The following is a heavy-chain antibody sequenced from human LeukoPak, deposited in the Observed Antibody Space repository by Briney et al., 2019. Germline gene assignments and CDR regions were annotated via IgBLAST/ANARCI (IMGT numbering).Heavy chain of an antibody. CDR3: ARGRKGVTAMVAFYYYYYMDV. CDR1: GGTFSSYA. CDR2: IIPIFGTA. D-gene: IGHD5-18*01. Sequence: SVKVSCKASGGTFSSYAISWVRQAPGQGLEWMGGIIPIFGTANYAQKFQGRVTITADKSTSTAYMELSSLRSEDTAVYYCARGRKGVTAMVAFYYYYYMDVWGKGTTVTVSS. J-gene: IGHJ6*03. V-gene: IGHV1-69*06.